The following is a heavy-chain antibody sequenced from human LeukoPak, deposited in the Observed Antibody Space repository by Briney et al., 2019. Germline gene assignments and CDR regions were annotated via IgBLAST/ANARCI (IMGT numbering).Heavy chain of an antibody. V-gene: IGHV1-24*01. CDR1: GYTLTELS. CDR3: ATAPILAYLYSSGWYTPFDY. CDR2: FDPEDGET. Sequence: GASVKVSCKVSGYTLTELSMHWVRQAPGKGLEWMGGFDPEDGETIYAQKFQGRVTMTEDTSTDTAYMELSSLRSEDTAVYYCATAPILAYLYSSGWYTPFDYWGQGTLATVSS. D-gene: IGHD6-19*01. J-gene: IGHJ4*02.